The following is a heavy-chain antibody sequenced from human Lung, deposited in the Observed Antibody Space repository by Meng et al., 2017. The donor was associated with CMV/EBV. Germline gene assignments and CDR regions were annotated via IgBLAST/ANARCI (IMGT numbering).Heavy chain of an antibody. Sequence: ASVKVSCKASGYTSNNYGVTCVRQAPGHGPEWMGWISGNNGNTNYAQNLQDRVTMTTDTSMSTAYLELRSLRSDDAAAYYCARESRYDFWSGSPPYYFGMDVWGQGTTVTVSS. D-gene: IGHD3-3*01. CDR2: ISGNNGNT. CDR1: GYTSNNYG. J-gene: IGHJ6*02. CDR3: ARESRYDFWSGSPPYYFGMDV. V-gene: IGHV1-18*01.